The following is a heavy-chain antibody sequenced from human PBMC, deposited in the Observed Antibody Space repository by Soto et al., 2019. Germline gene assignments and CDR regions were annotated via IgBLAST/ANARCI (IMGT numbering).Heavy chain of an antibody. CDR1: GGSFSGYY. D-gene: IGHD3-10*01. CDR3: ARGEYNYYGSGSPQIDI. J-gene: IGHJ3*02. Sequence: PSETLSLTCAVYGGSFSGYYWSWIRQPPGKGLEWIGEINHSGSTNNNPSLKSLVTISVDTSKNKFSLKLSSVTAADTAVYYCARGEYNYYGSGSPQIDIWGQGTMVT. V-gene: IGHV4-34*01. CDR2: INHSGST.